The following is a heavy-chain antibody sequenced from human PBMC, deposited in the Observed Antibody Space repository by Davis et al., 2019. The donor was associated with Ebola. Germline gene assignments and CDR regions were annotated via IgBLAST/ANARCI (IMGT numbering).Heavy chain of an antibody. CDR2: INTITGNP. J-gene: IGHJ4*02. D-gene: IGHD5-24*01. Sequence: ASVKVSCKASGYNFTKFAMNWVRQAPGQGLEWMGWINTITGNPTYAQGFTGRFAFSLDTSATMAYLQISNLRAEDTATYYCVRDATDGYNWSHWGQGTLVTVSS. CDR1: GYNFTKFA. V-gene: IGHV7-4-1*04. CDR3: VRDATDGYNWSH.